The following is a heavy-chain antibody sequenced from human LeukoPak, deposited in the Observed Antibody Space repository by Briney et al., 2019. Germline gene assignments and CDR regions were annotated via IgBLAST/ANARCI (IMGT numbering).Heavy chain of an antibody. CDR2: ISWNSGSI. Sequence: GGSLRLSCAASGFTFDDYAMHWVRQAPGKGLEWVSGISWNSGSIGYADSVKGRFTISRDNAKNSLYLQMNSLRAEDMALYYCAKGTYYYDSSGYFDYWGQGTLVTVSS. J-gene: IGHJ4*02. CDR1: GFTFDDYA. D-gene: IGHD3-22*01. CDR3: AKGTYYYDSSGYFDY. V-gene: IGHV3-9*03.